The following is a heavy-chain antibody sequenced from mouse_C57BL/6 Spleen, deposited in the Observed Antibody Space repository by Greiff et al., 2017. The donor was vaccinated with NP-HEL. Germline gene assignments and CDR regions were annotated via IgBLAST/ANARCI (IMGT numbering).Heavy chain of an antibody. J-gene: IGHJ4*01. CDR1: GFTFSSYA. V-gene: IGHV5-4*03. D-gene: IGHD1-1*01. CDR3: ARGNITTAYYYAMDY. Sequence: EVKLVESGGGLVKPGGSLKLSCAASGFTFSSYAMSWVRQTPEKRLEWVATISDGGSYTYYPDNVKGRFTISRDNAKNNLYLQMSHLKSEDTAMYYCARGNITTAYYYAMDYWGQGTSVTVSS. CDR2: ISDGGSYT.